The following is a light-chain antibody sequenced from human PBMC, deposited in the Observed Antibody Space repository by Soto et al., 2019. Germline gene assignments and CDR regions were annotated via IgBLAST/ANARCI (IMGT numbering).Light chain of an antibody. CDR3: QQYGRSPPVK. V-gene: IGKV3-20*01. CDR1: QSVHNF. J-gene: IGKJ1*01. Sequence: IVLTQSPATVSVSPLEIATLSFMASQSVHNFLAWYQQRPGQAPRLLIYGASNRAAGIPDRFSGSGSGTDFTLTINSLEPEDFAVYYCQQYGRSPPVKFGQGTKVDIK. CDR2: GAS.